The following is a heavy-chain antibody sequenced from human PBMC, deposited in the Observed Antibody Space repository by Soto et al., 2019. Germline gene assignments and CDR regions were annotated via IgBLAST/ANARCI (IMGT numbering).Heavy chain of an antibody. CDR1: GYTFTSYG. V-gene: IGHV1-18*01. J-gene: IGHJ6*02. CDR2: ISAYNGNT. CDR3: ARDLRSSGWPDPPHNTKYYYYNCMDV. D-gene: IGHD6-19*01. Sequence: ASVKVSCKASGYTFTSYGIRWVRQAPGKGLEWMGWISAYNGNTNYAQKLQGRVTMTTDTSTSTAYMELRSLRSDEPAVYYCARDLRSSGWPDPPHNTKYYYYNCMDVWGQGTTVTVSS.